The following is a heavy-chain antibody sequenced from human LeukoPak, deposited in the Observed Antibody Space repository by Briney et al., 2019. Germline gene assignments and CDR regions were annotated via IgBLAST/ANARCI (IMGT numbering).Heavy chain of an antibody. D-gene: IGHD5-12*01. CDR3: ARDGGYSGYDADC. CDR1: GFTFSTYS. Sequence: RGSLRLSCAASGFTFSTYSMKWVRQAPGKGLEWVSYISDSSAMYYADSVRGRFTISRENDKNSLFLQMNSLRAEDTAVYYCARDGGYSGYDADCWGQGTLVTVSS. CDR2: ISDSSAM. J-gene: IGHJ4*02. V-gene: IGHV3-48*01.